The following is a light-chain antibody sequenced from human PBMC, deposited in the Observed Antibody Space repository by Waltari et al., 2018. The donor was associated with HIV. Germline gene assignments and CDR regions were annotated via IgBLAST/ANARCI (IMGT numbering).Light chain of an antibody. CDR2: AAS. J-gene: IGKJ5*01. Sequence: DIHMTQSPSSLSASVGDRVTITCRASQGVSYRLAWYQQTPGKAPKSLIHAASDLQTGVPSRFSGSGSGTEFTLTISNLQPEDFATYYCQQYNSYPLSVGQGTRLEI. CDR1: QGVSYR. V-gene: IGKV1-16*01. CDR3: QQYNSYPLS.